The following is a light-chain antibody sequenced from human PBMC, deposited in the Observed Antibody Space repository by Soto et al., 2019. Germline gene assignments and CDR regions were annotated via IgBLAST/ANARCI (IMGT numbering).Light chain of an antibody. J-gene: IGKJ2*01. Sequence: IQMTQSPSSLSASVGDRVTITCRASQRITTYLNWYQQKPGKAPKLLISTASTLQRGVPSRFSGSGSGTEFTLTITTLQREDFAAYFCQQSYRTPYTFGQGTKLEIK. CDR1: QRITTY. CDR3: QQSYRTPYT. V-gene: IGKV1-39*01. CDR2: TAS.